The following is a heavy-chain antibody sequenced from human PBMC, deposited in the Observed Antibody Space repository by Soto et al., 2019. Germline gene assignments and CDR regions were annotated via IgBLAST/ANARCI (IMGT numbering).Heavy chain of an antibody. D-gene: IGHD2-15*01. CDR1: GFTFIDYY. CDR2: IGSSSSYT. CDR3: ARDLGPVPGYCSGGSCYSIDY. Sequence: PGGSLRLSCAASGFTFIDYYMSWILQAPWKGLEWVSYIGSSSSYTNYADSVKGRFTISRDNAKNSLYLQMNSLRAEDTAVYYCARDLGPVPGYCSGGSCYSIDYWGQGTLVTVS. J-gene: IGHJ4*02. V-gene: IGHV3-11*05.